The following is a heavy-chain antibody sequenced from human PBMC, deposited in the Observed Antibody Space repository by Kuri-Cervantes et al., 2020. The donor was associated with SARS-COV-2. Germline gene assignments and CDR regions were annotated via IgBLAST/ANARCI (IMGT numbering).Heavy chain of an antibody. CDR3: TTHYDFWSDTPAY. CDR1: GFTFGDYA. D-gene: IGHD3-3*01. J-gene: IGHJ4*02. CDR2: IRSKAYGGTT. Sequence: GESLKISCTASGFTFGDYAMSWVRQAPGKGLEWVGFIRSKAYGGTTEYAASVKGRFTISRDDSKSIAYLQMNSLKTEDTAVYYCTTHYDFWSDTPAYWGQGTLVTVSS. V-gene: IGHV3-49*04.